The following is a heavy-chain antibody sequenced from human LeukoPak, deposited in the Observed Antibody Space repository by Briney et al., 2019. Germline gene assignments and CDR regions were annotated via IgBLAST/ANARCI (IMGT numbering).Heavy chain of an antibody. J-gene: IGHJ4*02. D-gene: IGHD1/OR15-1a*01. Sequence: GGSLRLSCAASGFTFSSYAMSWVRQAPGKGLEWVSAISGSGGSTYYADSVKGRFTISRDNAKNSLYLQMNSLRAEDTAVYYCARVKGTGFDFWGQGTLVSVSS. CDR2: ISGSGGST. CDR1: GFTFSSYA. CDR3: ARVKGTGFDF. V-gene: IGHV3-23*01.